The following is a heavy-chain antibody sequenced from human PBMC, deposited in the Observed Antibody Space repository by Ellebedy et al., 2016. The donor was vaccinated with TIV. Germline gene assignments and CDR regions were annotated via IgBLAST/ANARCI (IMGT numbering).Heavy chain of an antibody. V-gene: IGHV3-30-3*01. D-gene: IGHD4-11*01. Sequence: GGSLRLSCAASGFTFSSYAMHWVRQAPGKGLEWVAVISYDGSNKYYADSVKGRFTISRDNSKNTLYLQVNSVRADDTAVYYCARGPMTTVTTHYYGMDVWGQGTTVTVSS. CDR2: ISYDGSNK. CDR1: GFTFSSYA. J-gene: IGHJ6*02. CDR3: ARGPMTTVTTHYYGMDV.